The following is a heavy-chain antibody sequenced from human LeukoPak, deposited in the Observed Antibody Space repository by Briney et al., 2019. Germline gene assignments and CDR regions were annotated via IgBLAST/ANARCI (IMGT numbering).Heavy chain of an antibody. D-gene: IGHD2/OR15-2a*01. J-gene: IGHJ4*02. Sequence: AAVKVSCKASGYTFTSYYMHWVRQAPGQGLEWMGIINASDGSTTYAQRFQGRVTLTRDTSTSTVYMDLSSLRSEDTAVYYCARHQGAGEYPFDYWGQGTLVT. CDR1: GYTFTSYY. V-gene: IGHV1-46*01. CDR3: ARHQGAGEYPFDY. CDR2: INASDGST.